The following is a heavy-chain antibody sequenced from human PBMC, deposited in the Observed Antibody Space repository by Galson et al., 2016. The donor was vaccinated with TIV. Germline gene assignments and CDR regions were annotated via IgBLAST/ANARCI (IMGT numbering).Heavy chain of an antibody. Sequence: SVKVSCKASGYRFIGYYIHRVRQAPGRGPEWMGCINPGNGDTKYAQIFQGSVTLTWDTSVSTAYMELTSLGSDDTAVYFCAKESDWGVAEFDFWGQGTPVSVSS. CDR3: AKESDWGVAEFDF. D-gene: IGHD2-21*01. CDR1: GYRFIGYY. J-gene: IGHJ4*02. CDR2: INPGNGDT. V-gene: IGHV1-2*02.